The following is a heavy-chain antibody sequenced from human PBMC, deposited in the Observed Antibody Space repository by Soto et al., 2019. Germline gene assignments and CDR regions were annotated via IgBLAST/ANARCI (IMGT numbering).Heavy chain of an antibody. V-gene: IGHV1-69*13. CDR3: ARVDATIGSNDY. CDR2: IIPIFGTA. J-gene: IGHJ4*02. Sequence: SVKVSCKASGGTFSSYAISCVRQAPGQGLEWMGGIIPIFGTANYAQKFQGRVTITADESTSTAYMELSSLRSEDTAVYYCARVDATIGSNDYWGQGTLVTVSS. D-gene: IGHD2-15*01. CDR1: GGTFSSYA.